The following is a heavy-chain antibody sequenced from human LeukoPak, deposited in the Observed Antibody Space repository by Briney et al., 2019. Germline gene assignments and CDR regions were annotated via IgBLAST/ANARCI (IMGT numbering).Heavy chain of an antibody. J-gene: IGHJ4*02. CDR1: GFTFRFYG. Sequence: GGSLRLSCAASGFTFRFYGMSWVRQAPGMGLKWVSSINDGGSTYYADSVKGRFTISRDNSKNTLYLQMNSLRVEDTAVYYCAKSGQAYHLNQLDYWGQGTLVTVSS. D-gene: IGHD3-16*01. CDR3: AKSGQAYHLNQLDY. CDR2: INDGGST. V-gene: IGHV3-23*01.